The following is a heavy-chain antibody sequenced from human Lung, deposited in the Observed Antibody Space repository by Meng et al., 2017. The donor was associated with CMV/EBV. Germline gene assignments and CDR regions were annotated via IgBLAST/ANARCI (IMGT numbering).Heavy chain of an antibody. D-gene: IGHD3-3*01. V-gene: IGHV3-21*01. CDR3: ARYYDFWSGYQVANYYFDY. CDR1: GFTFSSYS. J-gene: IGHJ4*01. Sequence: GESXKISCAASGFTFSSYSMNWVRQAPGKGLEWVSSISSSSSYIYYADSVKGRFTISRDNAKNSLYLQMNSLRAEDTAVYYCARYYDFWSGYQVANYYFDYWXHRTLVTVSS. CDR2: ISSSSSYI.